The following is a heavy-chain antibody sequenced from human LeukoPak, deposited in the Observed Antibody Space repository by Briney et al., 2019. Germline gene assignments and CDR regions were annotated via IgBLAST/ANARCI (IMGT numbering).Heavy chain of an antibody. D-gene: IGHD5-18*01. V-gene: IGHV3-23*01. CDR3: ENTTVGYSSGQKPAWPVDY. CDR2: IFGSGDSP. J-gene: IGHJ4*02. Sequence: GGSLRLSCEASGFTFGSHAMYWVRQAPGKGLEWVAGIFGSGDSPHYADPVKGRFTISRDNSRNTVYLQINSLRAEDTAVYYCENTTVGYSSGQKPAWPVDYWGQGTLVTVSS. CDR1: GFTFGSHA.